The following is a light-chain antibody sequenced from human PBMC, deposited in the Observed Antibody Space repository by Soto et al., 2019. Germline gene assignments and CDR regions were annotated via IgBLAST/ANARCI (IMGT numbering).Light chain of an antibody. CDR1: SSNIGAGYD. Sequence: QSVLTQPPSVSGTPGQRVTISCTGSSSNIGAGYDVHWYQLLPGTPPKLLIYGNNHRPSGVPDRFSVSTSGTSASLAITGLQAEDEADYYCQSSDTSLSAAVFGGGTKVTVL. CDR2: GNN. CDR3: QSSDTSLSAAV. V-gene: IGLV1-40*01. J-gene: IGLJ2*01.